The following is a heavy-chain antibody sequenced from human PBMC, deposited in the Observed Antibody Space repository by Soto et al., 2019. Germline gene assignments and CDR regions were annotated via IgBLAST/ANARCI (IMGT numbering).Heavy chain of an antibody. CDR3: AKDRSSSWRNYYYYYYGMDV. CDR2: ISGSGGST. D-gene: IGHD6-13*01. V-gene: IGHV3-23*01. CDR1: GFTFSSYA. Sequence: RLSCAASGFTFSSYAMSWVRQAPGKGLEWVSAISGSGGSTYYADSVKGRFTISRDNSKNTLYLQMNSLRAEDTAVYYCAKDRSSSWRNYYYYYYGMDVWGQGTTVTVSS. J-gene: IGHJ6*02.